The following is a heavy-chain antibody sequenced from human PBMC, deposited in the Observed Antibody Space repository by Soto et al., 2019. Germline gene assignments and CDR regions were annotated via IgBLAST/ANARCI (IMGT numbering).Heavy chain of an antibody. J-gene: IGHJ4*02. CDR2: IRSNIYDGTT. CDR3: TRVSPDCSDGSCCPLN. D-gene: IGHD2-15*01. Sequence: GGSLRLSCIASGFTFRDYAISWFRQAPGKGLQWVSFIRSNIYDGTTEYAASVKDRFSISRDDSKTIAYLQMDSLKTEDTGVYYCTRVSPDCSDGSCCPLNWGQGTLVTVSS. CDR1: GFTFRDYA. V-gene: IGHV3-49*03.